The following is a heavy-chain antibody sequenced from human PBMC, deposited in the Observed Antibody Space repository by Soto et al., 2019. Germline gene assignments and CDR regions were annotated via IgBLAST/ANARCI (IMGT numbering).Heavy chain of an antibody. Sequence: SVKVSCKASGFTFTSSAVQWVRQARGQRLEWIGWIVVGSGNTNYAQKFQERVTITRDMSTSTAYMELSSLRSEDTAVYYCAAERVTYYYDSSGYYGAFDIWGQGTMVTRLL. D-gene: IGHD3-22*01. V-gene: IGHV1-58*01. CDR2: IVVGSGNT. CDR1: GFTFTSSA. J-gene: IGHJ3*02. CDR3: AAERVTYYYDSSGYYGAFDI.